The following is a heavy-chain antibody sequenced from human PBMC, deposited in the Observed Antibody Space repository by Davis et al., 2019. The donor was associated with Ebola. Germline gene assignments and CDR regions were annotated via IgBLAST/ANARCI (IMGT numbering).Heavy chain of an antibody. CDR3: ARRRRYFDWPTGWFDP. Sequence: PSETLSLTCAVYGGSFSGYYWSWIRQPPGKGLEWIGEINHSGSTNYNPSLKSRVTISVDTSKNQFSLKLSSVTAADTAVYYCARRRRYFDWPTGWFDPWGQGTLVTVSS. CDR1: GGSFSGYY. J-gene: IGHJ5*02. D-gene: IGHD3-9*01. CDR2: INHSGST. V-gene: IGHV4-34*01.